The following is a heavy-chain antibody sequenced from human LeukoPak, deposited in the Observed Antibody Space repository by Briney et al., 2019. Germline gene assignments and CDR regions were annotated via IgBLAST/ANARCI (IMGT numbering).Heavy chain of an antibody. CDR2: IYYSGTT. CDR1: GGSISSSTYY. CDR3: AKKYSTGLDP. D-gene: IGHD1-26*01. V-gene: IGHV4-39*07. Sequence: PSETLSLTCTVSGGSISSSTYYWAWVRQPPGKGLEWIASIYYSGTTYYDPSLKSRVTISVDTSRNQFSLNLSSVTAADTAIYYCAKKYSTGLDPWGQGTLVTVSS. J-gene: IGHJ5*02.